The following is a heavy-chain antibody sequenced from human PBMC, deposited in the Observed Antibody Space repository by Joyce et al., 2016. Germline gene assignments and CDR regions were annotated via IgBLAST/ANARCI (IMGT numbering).Heavy chain of an antibody. CDR2: VYYTGAT. J-gene: IGHJ4*02. D-gene: IGHD6-19*01. Sequence: QLHLQESGPGLVRPSETLSLTCTVSGGSITSAYWNWVRQPPRKGLEWVGTVYYTGATYISASLKSRLSLSVDASKTHFSLRLTSVTAADTAMYYCGRGGGISVSDTWGQGTLVIVSS. V-gene: IGHV4-39*02. CDR3: GRGGGISVSDT. CDR1: GGSITSAY.